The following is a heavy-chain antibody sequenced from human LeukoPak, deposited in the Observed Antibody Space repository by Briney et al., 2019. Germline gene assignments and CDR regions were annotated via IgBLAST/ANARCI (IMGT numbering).Heavy chain of an antibody. D-gene: IGHD6-19*01. V-gene: IGHV1-2*02. CDR3: ARDSSIAVAGSFDY. CDR2: INPNSGDT. J-gene: IGHJ4*02. CDR1: GYTFTGYY. Sequence: ASVKVSCKASGYTFTGYYMHWVRQAPGQGLEWMGWINPNSGDTNYAQKLQGRVTMTTDTSTGTAYMELRSLRSDDTAVYYCARDSSIAVAGSFDYWGQGTLVTVSS.